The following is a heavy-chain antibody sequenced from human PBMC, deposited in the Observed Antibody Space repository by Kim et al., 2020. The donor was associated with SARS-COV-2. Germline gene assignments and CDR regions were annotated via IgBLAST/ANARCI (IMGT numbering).Heavy chain of an antibody. CDR3: AKDENEGYNNISPHY. CDR2: ISYYGTVQ. Sequence: GGSLRLSCAASGFTFSNFGMHWVRQAPGKGLEWVALISYYGTVQYYADSVEGRFTVSRDNTNNTVFLQMSSLRAEDTAVYYCAKDENEGYNNISPHYWGQGTLVTVSS. J-gene: IGHJ4*02. CDR1: GFTFSNFG. D-gene: IGHD1-1*01. V-gene: IGHV3-30*18.